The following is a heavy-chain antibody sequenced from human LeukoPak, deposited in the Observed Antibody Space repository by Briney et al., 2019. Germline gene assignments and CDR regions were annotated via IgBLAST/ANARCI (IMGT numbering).Heavy chain of an antibody. V-gene: IGHV3-53*01. CDR3: ARAVYYYGSGSWYYFDY. D-gene: IGHD3-10*01. Sequence: GGSLRLSCAASGFTVSSNYMSCVRQAPGKGLEWVSVIYSGGSTYYADSVKGRFTISRDNSKNTLYLQMNSLRAEDTAVYYCARAVYYYGSGSWYYFDYWGQGTLVTVSS. J-gene: IGHJ4*02. CDR2: IYSGGST. CDR1: GFTVSSNY.